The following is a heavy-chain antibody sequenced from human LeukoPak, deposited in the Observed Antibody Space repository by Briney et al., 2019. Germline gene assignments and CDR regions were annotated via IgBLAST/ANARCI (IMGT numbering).Heavy chain of an antibody. CDR3: ARGVECSGGSCYYTRNNYYYYYMDV. CDR2: ISAYNGNT. CDR1: GYTFTSYG. D-gene: IGHD2-15*01. V-gene: IGHV1-18*01. J-gene: IGHJ6*03. Sequence: GASVKVSCKASGYTFTSYGISWVRQAPGQGLEWMGWISAYNGNTNYAQKLQGRVTMTTDTSTSTAYMELRSLRSDDTAVYYCARGVECSGGSCYYTRNNYYYYYMDVWGKGTTVTISS.